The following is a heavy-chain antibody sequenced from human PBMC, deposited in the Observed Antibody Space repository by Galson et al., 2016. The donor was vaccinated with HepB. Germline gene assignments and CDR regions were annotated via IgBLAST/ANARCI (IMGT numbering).Heavy chain of an antibody. CDR2: ISISTSTI. V-gene: IGHV3-48*01. J-gene: IGHJ6*02. CDR3: AGGQAGGRFLEWPIYYGMDV. Sequence: SLRLSCAGSAFTFRNYSMTWIRQAPGKGLEWISYISISTSTIYYADSVKGRFTISRDNAKNSLYLQMNSLRGEGTAVYYCAGGQAGGRFLEWPIYYGMDVWGQGTTVTVSS. D-gene: IGHD3-3*01. CDR1: AFTFRNYS.